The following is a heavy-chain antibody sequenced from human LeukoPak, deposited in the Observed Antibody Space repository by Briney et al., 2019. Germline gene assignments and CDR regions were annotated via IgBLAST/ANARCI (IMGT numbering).Heavy chain of an antibody. D-gene: IGHD3-9*01. CDR1: GFTFSSYW. Sequence: GGSLRLSCAASGFTFSSYWMHWVRQPPGKGLVLVSRINTDGISTSYAGSVKGRFTISRDNAKNSVYLQMNSLRVGDTAVYYCASLYDILSGYYADTFDLWGQGTMVTVSS. CDR2: INTDGIST. V-gene: IGHV3-74*01. CDR3: ASLYDILSGYYADTFDL. J-gene: IGHJ3*01.